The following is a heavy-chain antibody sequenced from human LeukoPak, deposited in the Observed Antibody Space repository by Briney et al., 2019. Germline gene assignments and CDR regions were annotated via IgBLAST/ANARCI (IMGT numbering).Heavy chain of an antibody. D-gene: IGHD2-15*01. V-gene: IGHV3-23*01. CDR1: GFTFSNAW. CDR2: ISGSGGST. J-gene: IGHJ4*02. CDR3: AKEPTRGYCSGGSCQLFDY. Sequence: PGGSLRLSCAASGFTFSNAWMSWVRQAPGKGLEWVSAISGSGGSTYYADSVKGRFTISRDNSKNTLYLQMNSLRAEDTAVYYCAKEPTRGYCSGGSCQLFDYWGQGTLVTVSS.